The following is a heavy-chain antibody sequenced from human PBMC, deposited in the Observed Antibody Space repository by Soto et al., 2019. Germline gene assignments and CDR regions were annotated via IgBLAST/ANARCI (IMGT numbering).Heavy chain of an antibody. Sequence: GGSLRLSCAASGFTFSSYNMNWVRQAPGKGLEWVSSISSSSSSIYYADSLKGRFTVSRDNAKNSLYLQMISLRAEDTAVYYCARGVRVIPAASYCLDYWGQGTLVTVSS. CDR1: GFTFSSYN. J-gene: IGHJ4*02. CDR3: ARGVRVIPAASYCLDY. CDR2: ISSSSSSI. D-gene: IGHD2-2*01. V-gene: IGHV3-21*01.